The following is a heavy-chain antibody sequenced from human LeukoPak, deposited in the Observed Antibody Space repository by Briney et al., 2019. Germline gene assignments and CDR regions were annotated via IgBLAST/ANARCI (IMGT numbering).Heavy chain of an antibody. CDR3: ASRKLASDY. D-gene: IGHD1-1*01. CDR2: IYYTGST. CDR1: GGSIGTNW. Sequence: SETLSLTCTVSGGSIGTNWWSWVRQPPGKGLEWIGYIYYTGSTTYNPSLKSRVTMSADTSKNQFSLKLSSVTAADTAVYYCASRKLASDYWGQGTLVTVSS. J-gene: IGHJ4*02. V-gene: IGHV4-59*01.